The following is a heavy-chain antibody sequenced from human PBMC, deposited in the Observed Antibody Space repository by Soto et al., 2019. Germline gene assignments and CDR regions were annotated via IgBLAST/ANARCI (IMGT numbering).Heavy chain of an antibody. D-gene: IGHD1-26*01. Sequence: GGSLRLSCAVSGFIFSRYSMNWVRQAPEKGLEWVSSIGTSGSYIYDTDSVKGRFTISRDNTKDSLYLQMNSLRAEDTAIYYCARGSAFIGLDYWGQGT. CDR3: ARGSAFIGLDY. J-gene: IGHJ4*02. CDR2: IGTSGSYI. V-gene: IGHV3-21*01. CDR1: GFIFSRYS.